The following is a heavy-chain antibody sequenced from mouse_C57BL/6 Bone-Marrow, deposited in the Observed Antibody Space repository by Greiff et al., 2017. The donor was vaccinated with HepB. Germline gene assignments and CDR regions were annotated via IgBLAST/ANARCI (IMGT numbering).Heavy chain of an antibody. V-gene: IGHV1-15*01. CDR2: IDPETGGT. J-gene: IGHJ1*03. Sequence: VQLKQSGAELVRPGASVTLSCKASGYTFTDYEMHWVKQTPVHGLEWIGAIDPETGGTAYNQKFKGKAILTADKSSSTAYMELRSLTSEDSAVYYCTSITTVWYFEVWGTGTTVTVSS. CDR1: GYTFTDYE. CDR3: TSITTVWYFEV. D-gene: IGHD1-1*01.